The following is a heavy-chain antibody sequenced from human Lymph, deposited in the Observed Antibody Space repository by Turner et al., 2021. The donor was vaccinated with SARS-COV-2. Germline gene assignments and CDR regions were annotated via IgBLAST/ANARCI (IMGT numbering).Heavy chain of an antibody. CDR2: ISGSGAST. Sequence: EVQLLESGGGLVQPGGSLRLSCAASGFTFSSDTMSGVRQAPGKGLEWGSAISGSGASTYYADSVKGRFTISRDNSKNTLYLQMNSLRVEDTAVYYCAKDGYDGIYCGGGSCYSGWFDPWGQGTLVTVSS. V-gene: IGHV3-23*01. D-gene: IGHD2-15*01. CDR1: GFTFSSDT. J-gene: IGHJ5*02. CDR3: AKDGYDGIYCGGGSCYSGWFDP.